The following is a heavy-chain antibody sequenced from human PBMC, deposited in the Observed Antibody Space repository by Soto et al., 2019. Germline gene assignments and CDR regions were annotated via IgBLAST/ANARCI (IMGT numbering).Heavy chain of an antibody. CDR1: GYIFSGSV. CDR3: ASEIDATTVTSLDH. D-gene: IGHD4-17*01. V-gene: IGHV1-3*01. Sequence: QVQLVQSGAEVKKPGASVKVSCKASGYIFSGSVMHWVRQAPGQRLEWMGWINACNGNTIHSQKFQGRVTITRDTSATTVYMELRSLRSEDTAVYYCASEIDATTVTSLDHWGQGTLVTVSS. CDR2: INACNGNT. J-gene: IGHJ4*02.